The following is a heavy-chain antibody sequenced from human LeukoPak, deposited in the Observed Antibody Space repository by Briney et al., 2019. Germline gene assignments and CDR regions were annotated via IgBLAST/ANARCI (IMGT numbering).Heavy chain of an antibody. J-gene: IGHJ4*02. D-gene: IGHD2-2*02. CDR1: GGSFSGYY. V-gene: IGHV4-34*01. CDR3: AWATHCSSSSCYRPLHS. CDR2: INHSGRT. Sequence: SETLSLTCAVYGGSFSGYYWSWIRQPPGKGLEWIGEINHSGRTNFNPSLKSRVIMSVDTSKHQFSLKMRSVIAADMAVYYCAWATHCSSSSCYRPLHSWSQASLVTVSS.